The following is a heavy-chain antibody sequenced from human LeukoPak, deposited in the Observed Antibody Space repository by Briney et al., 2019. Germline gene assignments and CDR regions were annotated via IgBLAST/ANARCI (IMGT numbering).Heavy chain of an antibody. J-gene: IGHJ5*02. CDR3: ARGPRCSGGSCYSDPERKNWFDP. D-gene: IGHD2-15*01. V-gene: IGHV1-2*04. CDR2: INPNSGGT. CDR1: GYTFTGYY. Sequence: ASVKVSCKASGYTFTGYYMHWVRQAPGQGLEWMGWINPNSGGTNYAQKFQGWVTMTRDTSISTAYMELSRLRSDDTAVYYCARGPRCSGGSCYSDPERKNWFDPWGQGTLVTVSS.